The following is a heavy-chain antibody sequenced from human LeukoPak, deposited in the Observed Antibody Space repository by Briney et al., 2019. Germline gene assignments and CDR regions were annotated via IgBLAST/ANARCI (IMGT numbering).Heavy chain of an antibody. V-gene: IGHV3-74*01. J-gene: IGHJ4*02. D-gene: IGHD3-10*01. CDR3: ARDKGNYYGSGNFDY. Sequence: PGGSLRLSCAASGFTFSSYWMHWVRHAPGKGLVWVSRINSDGSSTSYADSVKGRFTISRDNAKNTLYLQMNSLRAEDTAVYYCARDKGNYYGSGNFDYWGQGTLVTVSS. CDR1: GFTFSSYW. CDR2: INSDGSST.